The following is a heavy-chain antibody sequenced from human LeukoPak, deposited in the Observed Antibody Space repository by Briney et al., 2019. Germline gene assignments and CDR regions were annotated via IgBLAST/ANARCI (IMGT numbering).Heavy chain of an antibody. CDR2: IYYSGST. CDR3: ARDPGYSGYDYFDY. V-gene: IGHV4-39*07. Sequence: SETLSLTCTVSGGSISSSSYYWGWIRQPPGKGLEWIGSIYYSGSTYYNPSLKSRVTISVDTSKNQFSLKLSSVTAADTAVYYCARDPGYSGYDYFDYWGQGTLATVSS. D-gene: IGHD5-12*01. J-gene: IGHJ4*02. CDR1: GGSISSSSYY.